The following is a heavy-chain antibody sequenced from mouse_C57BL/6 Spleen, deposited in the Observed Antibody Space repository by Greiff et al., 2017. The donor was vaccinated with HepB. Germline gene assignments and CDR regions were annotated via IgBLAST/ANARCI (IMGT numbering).Heavy chain of an antibody. V-gene: IGHV1-76*01. D-gene: IGHD2-4*01. CDR2: IYHGSCNT. Sequence: VQLQQSGAELVRPGASVKLSCKASGYTFTDYYINWVKQRPGQGLEWIARIYHGSCNTYYNEKFKGKATLTAEKSSSTAYMQLSSLTSEDSAVYFWARMKAYDDYEFAYWGQGTLVTVSA. CDR3: ARMKAYDDYEFAY. J-gene: IGHJ3*01. CDR1: GYTFTDYY.